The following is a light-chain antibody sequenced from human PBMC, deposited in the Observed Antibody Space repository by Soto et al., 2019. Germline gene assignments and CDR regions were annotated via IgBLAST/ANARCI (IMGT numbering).Light chain of an antibody. Sequence: EIVLPQSPGTLSLSPGERATLSCRASQSVSNYLAWYQQKPGQAPRLLIYGASSRATGIPDRFSGSGSGTDFTLTISRLEPEDFAVYYCQQYGGSPQTFGQGTKVDIK. V-gene: IGKV3-20*01. CDR2: GAS. J-gene: IGKJ1*01. CDR1: QSVSNY. CDR3: QQYGGSPQT.